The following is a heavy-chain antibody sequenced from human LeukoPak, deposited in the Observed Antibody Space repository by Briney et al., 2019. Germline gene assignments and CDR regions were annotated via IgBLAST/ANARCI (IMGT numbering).Heavy chain of an antibody. CDR2: IWNDGSKK. CDR3: GRDSLGGDY. D-gene: IGHD3-16*01. V-gene: IGHV3-33*08. J-gene: IGHJ4*02. CDR1: GFSFSTFV. Sequence: GWSLRLSFAASGFSFSTFVMHWARRAPGKGLEWVAVIWNDGSKKFYAESVKGRFTISRDNSQNTLYLQMNRLRAEDTAVYYCGRDSLGGDYWGQGTLVTVSS.